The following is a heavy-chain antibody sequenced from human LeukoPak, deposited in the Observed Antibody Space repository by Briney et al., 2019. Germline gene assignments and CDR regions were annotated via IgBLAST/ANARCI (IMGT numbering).Heavy chain of an antibody. D-gene: IGHD6-13*01. CDR2: INPNSGGT. V-gene: IGHV1-2*02. CDR1: GYTFTGYY. CDR3: ASPPQYSSSWCLLDY. J-gene: IGHJ4*02. Sequence: GASVKVSCKASGYTFTGYYTHWVRQAPGQGLEWMGWINPNSGGTNYAQKFQGRVTMTRDTSISTAYMELSRLRSDDTAVYYCASPPQYSSSWCLLDYWGQGTLVTVSS.